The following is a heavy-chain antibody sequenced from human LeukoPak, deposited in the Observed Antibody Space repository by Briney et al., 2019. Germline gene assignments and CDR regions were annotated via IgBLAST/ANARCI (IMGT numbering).Heavy chain of an antibody. V-gene: IGHV4-39*01. D-gene: IGHD2-2*01. Sequence: KPSETLSLNCAVSGGSISSSSNYWGWIRQPPGKGLEWIGGIYYSGSTNYNPSLKSRVTISLDTSKNQFSLKLSSVTAADTAVYYCARQDYPSQFCSSTSCQMYYFDYWGQGTLVTVSS. CDR1: GGSISSSSNY. CDR2: IYYSGST. J-gene: IGHJ4*02. CDR3: ARQDYPSQFCSSTSCQMYYFDY.